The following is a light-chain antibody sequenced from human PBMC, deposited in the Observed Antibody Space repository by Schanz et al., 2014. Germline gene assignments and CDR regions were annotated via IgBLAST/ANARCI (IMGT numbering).Light chain of an antibody. V-gene: IGKV3-15*01. Sequence: IVMTQSPATLSVSPGERATLSCRASQSISSYLAWYQQKPGQAPRLLIYGASTRATGIPARFSGSGSGTEFTLTISSLQSEDFAVYHCQQRSNWPLTFGGGTKVEIK. CDR2: GAS. CDR1: QSISSY. CDR3: QQRSNWPLT. J-gene: IGKJ4*01.